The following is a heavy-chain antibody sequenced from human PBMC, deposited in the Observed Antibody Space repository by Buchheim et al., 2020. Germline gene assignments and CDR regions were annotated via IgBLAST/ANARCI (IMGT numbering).Heavy chain of an antibody. CDR1: GFTFSDYY. CDR2: ISGSGTTI. Sequence: QVQLVESGGGLVKPGGSLRLSCAASGFTFSDYYMIWIRQAPGKGLEWVSYISGSGTTIYSADSVKGRFSTSRDNAQNSVYLQMNSLRTDDTAVYYCARERAHGAAYSWFDRWGQGTL. CDR3: ARERAHGAAYSWFDR. D-gene: IGHD6-25*01. V-gene: IGHV3-11*01. J-gene: IGHJ5*02.